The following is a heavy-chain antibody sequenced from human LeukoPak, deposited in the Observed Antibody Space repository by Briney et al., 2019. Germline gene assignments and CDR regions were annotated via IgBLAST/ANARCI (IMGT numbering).Heavy chain of an antibody. J-gene: IGHJ3*02. Sequence: PGGSLRLSCAASGFTFSSYGMHWVRQAPGKGLEWVAVIWYDGSNKYYADSVKGRFTISRDNSKNTLYLQMNSLRAEDTAVYYCARDFVPRYYYDSSPNAFDIWGQGTMVTVSS. CDR2: IWYDGSNK. V-gene: IGHV3-33*01. CDR3: ARDFVPRYYYDSSPNAFDI. CDR1: GFTFSSYG. D-gene: IGHD3-22*01.